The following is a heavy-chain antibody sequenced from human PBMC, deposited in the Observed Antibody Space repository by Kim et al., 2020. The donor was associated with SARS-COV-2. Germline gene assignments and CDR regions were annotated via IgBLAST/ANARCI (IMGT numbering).Heavy chain of an antibody. D-gene: IGHD3-3*01. Sequence: KSRVTISVDTSKNQFSLKLSSVTAADTAVYYCARVHYDFWSGYYPDAFDIWGQGTMVTVSS. CDR3: ARVHYDFWSGYYPDAFDI. V-gene: IGHV4-39*01. J-gene: IGHJ3*02.